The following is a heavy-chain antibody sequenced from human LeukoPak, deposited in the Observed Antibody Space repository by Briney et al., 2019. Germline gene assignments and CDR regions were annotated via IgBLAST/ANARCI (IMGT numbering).Heavy chain of an antibody. J-gene: IGHJ4*02. CDR2: ISGSGGST. V-gene: IGHV3-23*01. Sequence: GGSLRLSCAASGFTFSSYAMSWVRQAPGKGLEWVSAISGSGGSTYYADSVKGRFTISRDNSKNTLYLQMNSLRAEDTAVYYCAKDLGGYSYGTGGSYWGQGTLVTVSS. CDR3: AKDLGGYSYGTGGSY. CDR1: GFTFSSYA. D-gene: IGHD5-18*01.